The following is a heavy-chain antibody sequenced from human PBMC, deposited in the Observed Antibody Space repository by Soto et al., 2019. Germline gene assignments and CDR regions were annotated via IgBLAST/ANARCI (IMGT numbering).Heavy chain of an antibody. Sequence: EVQLVESGGGLVQPGGSLRLSCAASGFTFSSYWMHWVRQAPGKGLVWVSRISTDGSSTSYADSVKGRFTISRDNAKNTLYLEMNSLGVEDTSVYYCSRDLYGGLGYWGQGTLVTVSS. CDR3: SRDLYGGLGY. D-gene: IGHD2-15*01. CDR2: ISTDGSST. CDR1: GFTFSSYW. J-gene: IGHJ4*02. V-gene: IGHV3-74*01.